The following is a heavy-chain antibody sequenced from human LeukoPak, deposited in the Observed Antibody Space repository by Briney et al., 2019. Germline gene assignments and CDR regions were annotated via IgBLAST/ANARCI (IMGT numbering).Heavy chain of an antibody. CDR2: IYSGGST. V-gene: IGHV3-53*01. D-gene: IGHD6-19*01. CDR1: GFTFDDYG. CDR3: VSASGWDVEYYYMDV. J-gene: IGHJ6*03. Sequence: GGSLRLSCAASGFTFDDYGMSWVRQAPGKGLECVSVIYSGGSTYYADSVKGRFTISRDNSKNTVYLQMNNLRPEDTAVYYCVSASGWDVEYYYMDVWGKGTTVTISS.